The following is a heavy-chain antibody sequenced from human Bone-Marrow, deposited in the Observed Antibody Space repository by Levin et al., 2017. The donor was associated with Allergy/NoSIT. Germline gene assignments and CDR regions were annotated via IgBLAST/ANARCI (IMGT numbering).Heavy chain of an antibody. D-gene: IGHD6-13*01. CDR3: AKEIRAAAWDGIDV. CDR2: ISGSGGST. Sequence: HGESLKISCAASGFTFSTYAMTWVRQAPGKGLEWVSAISGSGGSTYYADSGKGRVTISRDNSKNTLYLQMNSLRAEDTAVYYCAKEIRAAAWDGIDVWGQGTTVTVSS. CDR1: GFTFSTYA. J-gene: IGHJ6*02. V-gene: IGHV3-23*01.